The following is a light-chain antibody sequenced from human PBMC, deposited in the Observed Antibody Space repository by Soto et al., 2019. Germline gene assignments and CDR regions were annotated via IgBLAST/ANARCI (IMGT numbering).Light chain of an antibody. Sequence: ILMTQSPATLSVSPGERATLSCRASQSVSNNLAWYQQKPGQAPRLLIYDASNRATGIPARFSGSGSGTEVTLTISGLQSEDFAVYDCQQYNNWPPWTFGQGTKVEIK. V-gene: IGKV3-15*01. CDR2: DAS. CDR1: QSVSNN. CDR3: QQYNNWPPWT. J-gene: IGKJ1*01.